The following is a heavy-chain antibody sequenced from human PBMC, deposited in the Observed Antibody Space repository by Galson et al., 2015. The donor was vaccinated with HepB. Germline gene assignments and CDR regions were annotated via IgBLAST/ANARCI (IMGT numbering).Heavy chain of an antibody. V-gene: IGHV3-7*03. J-gene: IGHJ3*02. Sequence: SLRLSCAASGFSFRSYWMSWVRQAPGKGLERVANINQDGSEEYYVDSLRGRFTISRDNAKNSLYVQMNSLRADDTAMYYCARSPSGDAFDIWGQGTMVTVSS. CDR3: ARSPSGDAFDI. CDR2: INQDGSEE. D-gene: IGHD1-26*01. CDR1: GFSFRSYW.